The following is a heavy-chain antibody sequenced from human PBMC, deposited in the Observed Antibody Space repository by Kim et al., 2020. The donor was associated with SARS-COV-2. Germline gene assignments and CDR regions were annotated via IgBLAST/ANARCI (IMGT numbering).Heavy chain of an antibody. CDR2: ISGSGGST. CDR1: GFTFSSYA. Sequence: GGSLRLSCAASGFTFSSYAMSWVRQAPGKGLEWVSAISGSGGSTYYADSVKGRFTISRDNSKNTLYLQMNSLRAEDTAVYYCAKDRYCSSTSCSAYGWFDPWGQGTLAT. D-gene: IGHD2-2*01. J-gene: IGHJ5*02. V-gene: IGHV3-23*01. CDR3: AKDRYCSSTSCSAYGWFDP.